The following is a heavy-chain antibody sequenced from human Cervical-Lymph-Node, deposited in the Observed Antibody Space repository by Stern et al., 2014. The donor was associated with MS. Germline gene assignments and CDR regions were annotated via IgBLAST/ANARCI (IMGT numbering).Heavy chain of an antibody. CDR2: MNLSGGST. CDR1: GYPFTRYY. Sequence: QLQLVQSGAAVKTPGASVKFSCKASGYPFTRYYMHWVRQAPGQGLEWMGIMNLSGGSTSYAQKFQGRVTMTRDTSTSTVYMELSSLRSEDTAVYYCAREVAGHRLGMMDVWGQGTSVTVSS. D-gene: IGHD6-19*01. J-gene: IGHJ6*02. CDR3: AREVAGHRLGMMDV. V-gene: IGHV1-46*01.